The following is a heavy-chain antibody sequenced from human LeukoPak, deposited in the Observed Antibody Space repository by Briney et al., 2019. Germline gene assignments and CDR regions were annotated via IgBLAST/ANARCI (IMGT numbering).Heavy chain of an antibody. CDR1: GYTFTSYG. V-gene: IGHV1-18*01. J-gene: IGHJ4*02. D-gene: IGHD3-10*01. Sequence: ASVKVSCKASGYTFTSYGISWVRQAPGQGLEWMGWISAYNGNTNYAQKLQGRVIMTTDTPTSTAYMELRSLRSDDTAVYYRARDEYYFGSGSYFYFDYWGQGTLVTVSS. CDR3: ARDEYYFGSGSYFYFDY. CDR2: ISAYNGNT.